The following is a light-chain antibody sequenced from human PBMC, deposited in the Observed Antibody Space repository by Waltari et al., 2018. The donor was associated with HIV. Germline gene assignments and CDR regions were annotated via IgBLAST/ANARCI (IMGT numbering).Light chain of an antibody. J-gene: IGKJ1*01. CDR3: QQYNNWPRT. V-gene: IGKV3-15*01. Sequence: EIVLTQSPVSLSLSPGERATLSCRASQSVSSNLAWYQQKPGQAPSLLLYGASTRATGIPARFSGSGSGTEFTLTIDSLQPDDFTLYYCQQYNNWPRTFGQGTKVEI. CDR1: QSVSSN. CDR2: GAS.